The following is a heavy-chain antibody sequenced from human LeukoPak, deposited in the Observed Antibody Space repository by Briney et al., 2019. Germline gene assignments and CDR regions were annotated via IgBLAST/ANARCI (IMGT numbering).Heavy chain of an antibody. V-gene: IGHV3-23*01. CDR1: GFTFSSYA. D-gene: IGHD3-3*01. CDR2: ISGSGGST. J-gene: IGHJ5*02. CDR3: AKDTFWSGSNWFDP. Sequence: PGGSLRLSCAASGFTFSSYAMSWVRQAPGKGLEWVSAISGSGGSTYYADSVKDRFTISRDNSKNTLYLQMNSLRAEDTAVYYCAKDTFWSGSNWFDPWGQGTLVTVSS.